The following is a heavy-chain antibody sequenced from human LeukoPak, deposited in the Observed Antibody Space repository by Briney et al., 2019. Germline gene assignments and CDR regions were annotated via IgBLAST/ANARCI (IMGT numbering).Heavy chain of an antibody. Sequence: AGGSLRLSCAASGFTFSSYDMHWVRQATGKGLEWVSAIGTAGDTYYPGSVKGRFTISRENAKNSLYLQMNSLRAGDTAVYYCARATGDYDSSGYYHFDYWGQGTLVTVSS. V-gene: IGHV3-13*01. CDR1: GFTFSSYD. CDR2: IGTAGDT. CDR3: ARATGDYDSSGYYHFDY. J-gene: IGHJ4*02. D-gene: IGHD3-22*01.